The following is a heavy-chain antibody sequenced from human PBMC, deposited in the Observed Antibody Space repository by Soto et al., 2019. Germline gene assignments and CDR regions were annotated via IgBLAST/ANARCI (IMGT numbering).Heavy chain of an antibody. J-gene: IGHJ4*02. D-gene: IGHD3-22*01. V-gene: IGHV1-18*04. CDR2: ISGYNGNT. CDR3: ARVDYYDSSGYYGY. CDR1: GYTFTIYG. Sequence: QVQLVQSGAEVKKPAASVQVSCKASGYTFTIYGISWVRQAPGQGLEWMGWISGYNGNTDYAQNLQDRVTLTTDASTSSVYMELRSLRSDDTAVYYCARVDYYDSSGYYGYWGQGTLITVSS.